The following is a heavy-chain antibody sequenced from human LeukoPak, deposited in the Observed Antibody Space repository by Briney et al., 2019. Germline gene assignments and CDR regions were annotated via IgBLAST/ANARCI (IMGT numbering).Heavy chain of an antibody. V-gene: IGHV3-23*01. CDR2: ISGSGGST. J-gene: IGHJ4*02. CDR3: AKDHGSGSYEPNFDY. Sequence: GGSLRLSCAASGFTFSSYAMNWVRQTPGKGLEWVSAISGSGGSTYYADSVKGRFTISRDNSKNTLYLQLSSLRAEDTAVYYCAKDHGSGSYEPNFDYWGQGTLVTVSS. D-gene: IGHD3-10*01. CDR1: GFTFSSYA.